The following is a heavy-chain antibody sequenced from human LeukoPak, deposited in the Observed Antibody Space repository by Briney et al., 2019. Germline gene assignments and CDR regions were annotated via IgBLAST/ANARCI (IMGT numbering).Heavy chain of an antibody. CDR1: GGSISSYY. V-gene: IGHV4-59*01. J-gene: IGHJ4*02. Sequence: SETLSLTCSVSGGSISSYYWSWIRQPPGKGLEWIGYIYYSGSTNYNPSLKSRVTISVDTSKNQFSLKLSSVTAADTAVYYCARNYMLPFWYPFDYWGQGTLVTVSS. D-gene: IGHD6-13*01. CDR3: ARNYMLPFWYPFDY. CDR2: IYYSGST.